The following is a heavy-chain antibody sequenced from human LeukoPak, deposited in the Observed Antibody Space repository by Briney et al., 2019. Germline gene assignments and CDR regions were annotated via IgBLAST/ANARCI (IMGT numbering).Heavy chain of an antibody. CDR2: ISAYNGNT. V-gene: IGHV1-18*01. J-gene: IGHJ6*03. CDR3: ARNLIDSGYDYDFGYYYYYMDV. D-gene: IGHD5-12*01. CDR1: GYTFTSYG. Sequence: ASVKVSCKASGYTFTSYGISCVRQAPGQGLEWMGWISAYNGNTNYAQKLQGRVTMTTDTSTSTAYMELRSLRSDDTAVYYCARNLIDSGYDYDFGYYYYYMDVWGKGTTVTISS.